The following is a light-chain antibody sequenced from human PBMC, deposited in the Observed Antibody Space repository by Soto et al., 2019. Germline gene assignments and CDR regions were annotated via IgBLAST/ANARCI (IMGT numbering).Light chain of an antibody. J-gene: IGLJ2*01. CDR2: GNS. CDR1: SSNIGAGYD. Sequence: PVLTQPPSVSGAPGQRVTISCTGSSSNIGAGYDVHWYQQLPGTAPKLLIYGNSNRPSGVPDRFSGSKSGTSASLAITGLHAEDEADYYCQSYDSSLSGSKVVFGGGTKLTVL. CDR3: QSYDSSLSGSKVV. V-gene: IGLV1-40*01.